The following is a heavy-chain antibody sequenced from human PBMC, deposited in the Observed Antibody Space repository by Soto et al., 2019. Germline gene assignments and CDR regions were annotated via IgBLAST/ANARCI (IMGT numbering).Heavy chain of an antibody. CDR2: TYYRSKWYN. CDR3: ARDQTYSSSWSNCFDP. V-gene: IGHV6-1*01. Sequence: PSQTLSLTCAISGDSVSSNSVAWNWIRQSPSRGLEWLGRTYYRSKWYNDYAVSVKSRITINPGTSKNQFSLQLNSVTPEDTAVYYCARDQTYSSSWSNCFDPWGQGTLVTVSS. D-gene: IGHD6-13*01. J-gene: IGHJ5*02. CDR1: GDSVSSNSVA.